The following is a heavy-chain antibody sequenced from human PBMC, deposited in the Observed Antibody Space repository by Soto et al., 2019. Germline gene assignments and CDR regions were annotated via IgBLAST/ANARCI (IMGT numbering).Heavy chain of an antibody. CDR3: AREAQGVVNNYFDY. V-gene: IGHV3-30-3*01. Sequence: QVQLVESGGGVVQPGRSLRLSCAASGFTFSSYAMHWVRQAPGKGLEWVAVISYDGSNKYYADSVKGRFTISRDNSKNTLYLQMNSLRAEDTAVYYCAREAQGVVNNYFDYWGQGTLVTVSS. J-gene: IGHJ4*02. CDR1: GFTFSSYA. CDR2: ISYDGSNK. D-gene: IGHD3-3*01.